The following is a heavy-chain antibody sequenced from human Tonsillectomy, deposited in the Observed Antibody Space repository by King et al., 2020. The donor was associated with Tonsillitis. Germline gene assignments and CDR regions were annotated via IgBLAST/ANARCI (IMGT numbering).Heavy chain of an antibody. V-gene: IGHV3-74*01. CDR3: ASGGSWYHVDYYYYYMDV. Sequence: VQLVQSGGGLVQPGGSLRLSCAASGFTFSSYWMHWVRQAPGKGLVWVSRINSDGSSTSYADSVKGRFTISRDNAKNTLYLQMNSLRAEDTAMYYCASGGSWYHVDYYYYYMDVWGKGTTVTVSS. J-gene: IGHJ6*03. D-gene: IGHD6-13*01. CDR2: INSDGSST. CDR1: GFTFSSYW.